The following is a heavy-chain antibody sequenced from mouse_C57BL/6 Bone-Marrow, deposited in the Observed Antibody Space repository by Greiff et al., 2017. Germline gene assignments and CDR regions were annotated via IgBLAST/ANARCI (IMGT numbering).Heavy chain of an antibody. CDR3: ARRGGYFGDYYAMDY. J-gene: IGHJ4*01. CDR2: ISNLAYSI. CDR1: GFTFSDYG. V-gene: IGHV5-15*01. D-gene: IGHD2-3*01. Sequence: EVKLMESGGGLVQPGGSLKLSCAASGFTFSDYGMAWVRQAPRTGPEWVAFISNLAYSIYYADTVTGRFTISRENAKNTLYLEMSRLRSVDTAMYSCARRGGYFGDYYAMDYWGQGTSVTVSS.